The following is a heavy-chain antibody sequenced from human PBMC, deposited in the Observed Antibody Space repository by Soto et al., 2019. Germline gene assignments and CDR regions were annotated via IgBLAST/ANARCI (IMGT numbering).Heavy chain of an antibody. D-gene: IGHD4-4*01. J-gene: IGHJ6*01. V-gene: IGHV1-46*01. CDR3: ANRPLYKYQQLTFPDEETVGV. CDR2: INPSGFTT. Sequence: ASVKVSCKASGYTFASHHIHWVRQAPGQGLEWMGIINPSGFTTSRAQKFQGRLNVTRDTSAGTVYMELSSLRADDTAVYYCANRPLYKYQQLTFPDEETVGVCDQRTKGTESS. CDR1: GYTFASHH.